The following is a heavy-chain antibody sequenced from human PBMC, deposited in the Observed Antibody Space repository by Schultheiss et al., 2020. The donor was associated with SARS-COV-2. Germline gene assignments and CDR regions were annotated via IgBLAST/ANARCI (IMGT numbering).Heavy chain of an antibody. Sequence: GGSLRLSCAASGFTFNTYAMHWLRQAPGKGLEWVAVISYDGSNKYYADSVKGRFTISRDNSKNTLYLQMNSLRAEDTAVYFCAREPPYDFWSGYYSEGFDYWGQGTLVTVSS. J-gene: IGHJ4*02. CDR1: GFTFNTYA. CDR3: AREPPYDFWSGYYSEGFDY. CDR2: ISYDGSNK. V-gene: IGHV3-30*01. D-gene: IGHD3-3*01.